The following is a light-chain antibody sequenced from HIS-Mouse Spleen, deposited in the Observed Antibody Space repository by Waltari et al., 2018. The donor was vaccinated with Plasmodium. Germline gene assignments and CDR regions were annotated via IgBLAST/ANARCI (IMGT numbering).Light chain of an antibody. CDR3: QQYNSYSGT. J-gene: IGKJ2*01. V-gene: IGKV1-5*03. Sequence: DIQMTQSPSTLSASVGDRVTITCRASPSISSWLAWYQQKPGKAPKLLIYKASSLESGVPSRFSGSGSGTEFTLTISSLQPDDFATYYCQQYNSYSGTFGQGTKLEIK. CDR2: KAS. CDR1: PSISSW.